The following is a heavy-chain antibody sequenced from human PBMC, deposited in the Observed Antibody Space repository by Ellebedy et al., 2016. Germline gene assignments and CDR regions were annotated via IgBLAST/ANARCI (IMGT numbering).Heavy chain of an antibody. CDR3: AREGLGWYGMDV. CDR2: SSSHTAST. D-gene: IGHD3-16*01. J-gene: IGHJ6*02. Sequence: GESLKISCAASGFTFSSYSMNWVRQAPGKGLEWVSYSSSHTASTYYADSVKGRFTISRDNAKNSLYLQMNSLRDEDTAVYYCAREGLGWYGMDVWGQGTTVTVSS. CDR1: GFTFSSYS. V-gene: IGHV3-48*02.